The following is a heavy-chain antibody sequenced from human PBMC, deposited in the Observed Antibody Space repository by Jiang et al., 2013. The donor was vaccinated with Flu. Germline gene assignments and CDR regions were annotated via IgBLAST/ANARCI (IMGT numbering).Heavy chain of an antibody. CDR3: TTDKYYYDSSGYYQAAQTFDY. CDR2: GTT. V-gene: IGHV3-15*01. J-gene: IGHJ4*02. Sequence: GTTDYAAPVKGRFTISRDDSKNTLYLQMNSLKTEDTAVYYCTTDKYYYDSSGYYQAAQTFDYWGQGTLVTVSS. D-gene: IGHD3-22*01.